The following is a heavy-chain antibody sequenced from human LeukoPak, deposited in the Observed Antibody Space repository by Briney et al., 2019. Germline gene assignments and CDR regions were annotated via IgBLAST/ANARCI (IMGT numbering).Heavy chain of an antibody. D-gene: IGHD2-2*01. CDR2: ISYDGSNK. V-gene: IGHV3-30-3*01. Sequence: QTGGSLRLSCAASGFTFSSYAMHWVRQPPGKGLEWVAVISYDGSNKYYADSVKGRFTISRDNSKNTLYLQMNSLRAEDTAVYYCARWRGVPAAMRDAHFDYWGQGTLVTVSS. CDR3: ARWRGVPAAMRDAHFDY. J-gene: IGHJ4*02. CDR1: GFTFSSYA.